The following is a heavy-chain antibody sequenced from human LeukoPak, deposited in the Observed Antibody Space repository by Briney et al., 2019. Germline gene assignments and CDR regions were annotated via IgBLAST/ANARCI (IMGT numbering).Heavy chain of an antibody. D-gene: IGHD3-3*01. Sequence: SETLSLTCAVYGGSFSGYYWSWIRQPPGKGLEWIGEINHSGSTNYNPSLKSRVTISVDRSKNQFPLKLSSVTAADTAVYYCARARSRYDFWSGYYLNNWFDPWGQGTLVTVSS. J-gene: IGHJ5*02. V-gene: IGHV4-34*01. CDR1: GGSFSGYY. CDR2: INHSGST. CDR3: ARARSRYDFWSGYYLNNWFDP.